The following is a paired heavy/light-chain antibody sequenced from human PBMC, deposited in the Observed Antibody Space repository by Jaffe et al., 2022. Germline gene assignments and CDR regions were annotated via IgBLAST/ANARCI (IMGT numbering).Light chain of an antibody. J-gene: IGKJ1*01. Sequence: EIVITQTPLSLSVTPGQPASISCKSSQSLLHSDGQTYLSWYFQKAGQSPQLLIYEVSSRLSGVSERFSGSGSGSDFTLTISRVEAEDVGIYFCMQARHLPRTFGQGTKVEIK. CDR1: QSLLHSDGQTY. CDR3: MQARHLPRT. CDR2: EVS. V-gene: IGKV2-29*02.
Heavy chain of an antibody. CDR3: ATARPSIVTTGTRGWLDP. Sequence: EVHLEQSGAEVKKPGTTVKISCRASGYKFTDYYIHWVQQAPGKGLEWIGLIDPGDSETIYADKFKPRVTITADTTADTVYMEMRSLRPEDTAVYYCATARPSIVTTGTRGWLDPWGQGTLLTVSS. D-gene: IGHD1-1*01. CDR1: GYKFTDYY. J-gene: IGHJ5*02. V-gene: IGHV1-69-2*01. CDR2: IDPGDSET.